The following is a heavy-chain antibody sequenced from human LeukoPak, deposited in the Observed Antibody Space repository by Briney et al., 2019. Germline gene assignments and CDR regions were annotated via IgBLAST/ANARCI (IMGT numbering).Heavy chain of an antibody. J-gene: IGHJ4*02. CDR3: ARGLGALYDILTGYHTYYFDY. CDR1: AFTFSAYG. D-gene: IGHD3-9*01. CDR2: IKQDGSEK. Sequence: PGGSLRLSCAASAFTFSAYGIHWVRQAPGKGLEWVANIKQDGSEKYYVDSVKGRFTISRDNAKNSLYLQMNSLRAEDTALYHCARGLGALYDILTGYHTYYFDYWGQGTLVTVSS. V-gene: IGHV3-7*03.